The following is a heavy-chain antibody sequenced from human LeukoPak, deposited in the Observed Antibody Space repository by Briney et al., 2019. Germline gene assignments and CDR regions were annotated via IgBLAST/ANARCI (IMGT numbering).Heavy chain of an antibody. D-gene: IGHD5-18*01. CDR1: GGSISSYF. CDR2: ISYSGST. CDR3: ARTTEGGYTYGYFYYYYMDV. J-gene: IGHJ6*03. V-gene: IGHV4-59*01. Sequence: SETLSLTCTVSGGSISSYFWSWIRQPPGKGLEWIGYISYSGSTNYSPSLKSRVTISVDTSKNQFSLKLSSVTAADTAVYYCARTTEGGYTYGYFYYYYMDVWGKGTTVTISS.